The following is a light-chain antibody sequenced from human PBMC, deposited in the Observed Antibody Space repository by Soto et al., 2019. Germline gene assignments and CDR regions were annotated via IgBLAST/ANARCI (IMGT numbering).Light chain of an antibody. CDR1: HNIYSW. CDR3: QQYNSYSW. J-gene: IGKJ1*01. Sequence: DIKMTQSPSTLSASVGDRVTITCRASHNIYSWLAWYQQKPGKAPRLLIHDASSLESGVPARFSGSGSGTEFTLTISSLQPDDFATYYCQQYNSYSWFGQGTKVDIK. CDR2: DAS. V-gene: IGKV1-5*01.